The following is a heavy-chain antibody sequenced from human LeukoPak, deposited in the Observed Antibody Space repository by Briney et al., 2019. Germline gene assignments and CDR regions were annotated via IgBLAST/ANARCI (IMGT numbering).Heavy chain of an antibody. CDR2: ISYDGSNK. D-gene: IGHD6-13*01. V-gene: IGHV3-30*04. CDR3: ARRYSTSWTGY. Sequence: GGSLRLSCAASGFTFSSYAMHWVRQAPGKGLEWVAMISYDGSNKYYADSVKGRFTISRDNSKNTLYLQMNSLRVEDTAVYYCARRYSTSWTGYWGQSTLVTVSS. J-gene: IGHJ1*01. CDR1: GFTFSSYA.